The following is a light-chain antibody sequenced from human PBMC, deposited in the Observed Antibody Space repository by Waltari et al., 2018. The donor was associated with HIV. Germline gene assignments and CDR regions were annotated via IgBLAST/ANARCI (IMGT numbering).Light chain of an antibody. V-gene: IGLV6-57*04. Sequence: NFILTQPHSVSASPGKTVTISCTRDTGSLASNYVQWYQQRPGSAPTTVIYEDDERPPGVPGRCSGSIDSYANTASLTISGLKTEDEADYYCKSHDNSNHWVFGGGTKLTVL. CDR2: EDD. J-gene: IGLJ3*02. CDR1: TGSLASNY. CDR3: KSHDNSNHWV.